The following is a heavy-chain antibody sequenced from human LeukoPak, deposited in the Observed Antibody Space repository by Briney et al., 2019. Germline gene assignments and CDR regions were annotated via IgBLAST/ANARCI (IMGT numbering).Heavy chain of an antibody. CDR2: IRYDGSNK. V-gene: IGHV3-30*02. CDR3: AKDQGYSYIVDYYYMDV. J-gene: IGHJ6*03. D-gene: IGHD5-18*01. CDR1: GFTFSSYG. Sequence: GGSLRLSCAASGFTFSSYGMHWVRQAPGKGLEWVAFIRYDGSNKYYADSVKGRFTISRDNSKNTLYLQMNSLRAEDTAVFYCAKDQGYSYIVDYYYMDVWGKGTTVTVSS.